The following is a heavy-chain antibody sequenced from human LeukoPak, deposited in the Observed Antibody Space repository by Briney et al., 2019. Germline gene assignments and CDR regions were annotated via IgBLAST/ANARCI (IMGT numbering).Heavy chain of an antibody. Sequence: GGSLRLSCAASGFTFNSYSMNWVRQAPGKGLEWVSSISSSSSYIYYADSVKGRFTISRDNAKNSLYLQMNSLRAEDTAVYYCAREAEQWPGSGVDYWGQGTLVTVSS. CDR1: GFTFNSYS. J-gene: IGHJ4*02. V-gene: IGHV3-21*01. D-gene: IGHD6-19*01. CDR3: AREAEQWPGSGVDY. CDR2: ISSSSSYI.